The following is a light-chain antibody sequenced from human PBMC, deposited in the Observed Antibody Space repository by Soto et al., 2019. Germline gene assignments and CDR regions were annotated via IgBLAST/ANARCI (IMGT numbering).Light chain of an antibody. Sequence: DIPMTQSPSTLSASVGDRVTITCRASESISSWLAWYQQKSGKAPKLLISKASSLESGVPSRFSGSGSGTEFTLTISSLQPDDFATYYCQQHKTYSRTFGQGTKVEVK. J-gene: IGKJ1*01. CDR3: QQHKTYSRT. CDR1: ESISSW. CDR2: KAS. V-gene: IGKV1-5*03.